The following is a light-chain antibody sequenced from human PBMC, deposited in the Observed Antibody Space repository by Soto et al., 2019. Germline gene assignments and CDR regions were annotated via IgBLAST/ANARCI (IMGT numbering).Light chain of an antibody. CDR2: DAS. V-gene: IGKV1-5*01. J-gene: IGKJ4*01. Sequence: IACRASQSINTWLAWYQQKPGKAPKFLIYDASNSASGVPARFSGSASGTEFTLTISSLQPDDFATYYCQQYDDYPLTFGGGTKVDI. CDR1: QSINTW. CDR3: QQYDDYPLT.